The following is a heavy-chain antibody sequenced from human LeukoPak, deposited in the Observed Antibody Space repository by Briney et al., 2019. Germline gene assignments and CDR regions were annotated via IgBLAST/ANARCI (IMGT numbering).Heavy chain of an antibody. J-gene: IGHJ5*02. D-gene: IGHD3-10*01. CDR1: GCFIMSSNCY. V-gene: IGHV4-39*01. Sequence: SETLSLTCAVSGCFIMSSNCYWGWLRQPPGKGLGWIGTIYYDGNTYYNLSLRSRVTISVDTSKNQFSLKLSSVTAADTAVYYCARGRLRTWFDPWGQGTLVTVSS. CDR3: ARGRLRTWFDP. CDR2: IYYDGNT.